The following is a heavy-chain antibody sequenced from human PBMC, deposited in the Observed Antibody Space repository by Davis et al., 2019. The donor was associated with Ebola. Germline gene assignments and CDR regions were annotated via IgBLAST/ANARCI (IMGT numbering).Heavy chain of an antibody. CDR1: GYTFTSYG. Sequence: ASVKVSCKASGYTFTSYGISWVRQAPGQGLEWMGWISAYNGNTNYAQKLQGRVTMTTDTSTSTAYMELRSLRSDDTAVYYCARGGAVVVVAATHFDYWGQGTLVTVSS. D-gene: IGHD2-15*01. J-gene: IGHJ4*02. CDR3: ARGGAVVVVAATHFDY. V-gene: IGHV1-18*01. CDR2: ISAYNGNT.